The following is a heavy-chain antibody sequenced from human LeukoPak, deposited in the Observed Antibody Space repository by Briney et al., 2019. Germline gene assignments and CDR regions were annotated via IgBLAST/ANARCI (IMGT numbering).Heavy chain of an antibody. D-gene: IGHD1-14*01. J-gene: IGHJ1*01. CDR3: ARSPTGEYFQH. V-gene: IGHV4-59*08. CDR2: IYYSGRT. CDR1: GGSITTYY. Sequence: SETLSLTCTVSGGSITTYYWNWIRQPPGKGLEWIGYIYYSGRTNYNPSLKSRVTISVDTSKNQFSLKLSSVTAADTAMYFCARSPTGEYFQHWGQGTLVTVSS.